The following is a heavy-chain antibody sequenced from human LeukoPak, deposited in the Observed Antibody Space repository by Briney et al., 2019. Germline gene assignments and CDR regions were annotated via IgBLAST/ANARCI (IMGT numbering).Heavy chain of an antibody. D-gene: IGHD2-15*01. Sequence: SETLSLTCTVSGGSISSYYWSWIRQPPGKGLEWIGYIYYSGSTNYNPSLKSRVTISVDTSKNQFSLKLSSVTAADTAVYYCARGKSGGSCYSCYDYWGQGTLVTVSS. J-gene: IGHJ4*02. CDR1: GGSISSYY. V-gene: IGHV4-59*01. CDR3: ARGKSGGSCYSCYDY. CDR2: IYYSGST.